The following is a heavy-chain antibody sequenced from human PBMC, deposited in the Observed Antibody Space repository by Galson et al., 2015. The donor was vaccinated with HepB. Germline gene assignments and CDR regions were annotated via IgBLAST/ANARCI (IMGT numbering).Heavy chain of an antibody. CDR2: IYYSGNT. Sequence: ATLSLTCTVSGGSINSIHYYWGWIRQPPGKGLEWIASIYYSGNTYYNPSLKSRVTVSVDTSKNQFSLKLNSVTSTDTAVYYCAKQGSSWSSGGGIDPWGQGTLVTVSS. CDR1: GGSINSIHYY. D-gene: IGHD6-13*01. V-gene: IGHV4-39*01. CDR3: AKQGSSWSSGGGIDP. J-gene: IGHJ5*02.